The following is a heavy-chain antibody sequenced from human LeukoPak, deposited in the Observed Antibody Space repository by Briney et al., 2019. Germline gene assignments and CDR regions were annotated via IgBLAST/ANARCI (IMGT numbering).Heavy chain of an antibody. D-gene: IGHD3-22*01. CDR2: ISGSGGST. CDR3: ALYYDSSGYHPQPFDY. J-gene: IGHJ4*02. Sequence: GGSLRLSCAASGFTFSSYAMSWVRQAPGKGLEWVSAISGSGGSTYYADSVKGRFTISRDNSKNTLYLQMNSLRAEDTAVYYCALYYDSSGYHPQPFDYRGQGTLVTVSS. V-gene: IGHV3-23*01. CDR1: GFTFSSYA.